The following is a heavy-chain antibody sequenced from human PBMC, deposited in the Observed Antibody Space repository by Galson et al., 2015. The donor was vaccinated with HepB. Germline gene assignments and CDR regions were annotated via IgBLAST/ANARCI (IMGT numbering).Heavy chain of an antibody. Sequence: SVKVSCKASGGTFSSYTISWVRQAPGQGLEWMGRIIPILGIANYAQKFQGRVTITADKSTSTAYMELSSLRSEDTAVYYCARVLVREPGIAAAEARLANWFDPWGQGTLVTVSS. J-gene: IGHJ5*02. CDR1: GGTFSSYT. D-gene: IGHD6-13*01. CDR2: IIPILGIA. V-gene: IGHV1-69*02. CDR3: ARVLVREPGIAAAEARLANWFDP.